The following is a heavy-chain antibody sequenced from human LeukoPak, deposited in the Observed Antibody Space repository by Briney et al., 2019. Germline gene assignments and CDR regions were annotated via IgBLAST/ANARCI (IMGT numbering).Heavy chain of an antibody. Sequence: GGSLRLSCAASGFTFNNAWMSWVHQAPGKGLEWVGRIKSKTDGGTTDYAAPVRGRFTISRDDSKDTLYLQMNSLKTEDTAVYYCTTGGIAGSGSYYYGYFDYWGQGTLVTVSS. CDR1: GFTFNNAW. CDR2: IKSKTDGGTT. CDR3: TTGGIAGSGSYYYGYFDY. D-gene: IGHD3-10*01. J-gene: IGHJ4*02. V-gene: IGHV3-15*01.